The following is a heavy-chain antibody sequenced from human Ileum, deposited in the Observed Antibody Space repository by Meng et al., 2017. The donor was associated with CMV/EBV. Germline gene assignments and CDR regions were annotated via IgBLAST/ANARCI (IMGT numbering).Heavy chain of an antibody. CDR3: ARDKTYCAVTTFPPVSDQHYYGMDV. V-gene: IGHV3-30-3*01. CDR1: GFTFYSYH. Sequence: GGSLRLSCAASGFTFYSYHMHWVRQAPGKGLEWVAGISRADSNEYYADSVKGRFIISRDISTNTLHLQMNGLRGEDTAVYYCARDKTYCAVTTFPPVSDQHYYGMDVWGQGTTVTVSS. CDR2: ISRADSNE. D-gene: IGHD2-21*01. J-gene: IGHJ6*02.